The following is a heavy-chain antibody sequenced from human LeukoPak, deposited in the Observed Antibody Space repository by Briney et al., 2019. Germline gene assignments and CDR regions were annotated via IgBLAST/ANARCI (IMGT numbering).Heavy chain of an antibody. CDR3: ARVTPTYGGLDPFDY. Sequence: ASVKVSCKASGYTFTGYYMHWVRQAPGQGLEWMGRINPNSGGTNYAQKLQGRVTMTTDTSTSTAYMELRSLRSDDTAVYYCARVTPTYGGLDPFDYWGQGTLVTVSS. CDR2: INPNSGGT. D-gene: IGHD4-23*01. J-gene: IGHJ4*02. CDR1: GYTFTGYY. V-gene: IGHV1-2*06.